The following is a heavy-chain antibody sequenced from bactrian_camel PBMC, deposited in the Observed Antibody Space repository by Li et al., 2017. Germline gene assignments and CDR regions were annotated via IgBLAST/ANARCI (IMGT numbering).Heavy chain of an antibody. CDR3: ASGSAWVGHCADREYTS. J-gene: IGHJ6*01. Sequence: HVQLVESGGDSVRAGESLALSCVVSGYPHSGRCAAWFRQAPGKEREAVATIHGRGETDFADSVKGRFIISHDNAENTLFLEMNNLKPEDTGMYYCASGSAWVGHCADREYTSWGQGTQVTVS. V-gene: IGHV3S55*01. CDR2: IHGRGET. CDR1: GYPHSGRC. D-gene: IGHD5*01.